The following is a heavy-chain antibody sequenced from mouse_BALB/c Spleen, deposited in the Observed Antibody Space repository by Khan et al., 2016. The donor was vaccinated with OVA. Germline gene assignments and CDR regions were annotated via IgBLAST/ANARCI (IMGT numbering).Heavy chain of an antibody. D-gene: IGHD1-1*01. V-gene: IGHV1-20*02. J-gene: IGHJ2*01. CDR2: INPHIGET. Sequence: EVQLQQSGPELVKPGASVKISCKASGYSFTGYFMHWVMQSHGKSLEWIGRINPHIGETFYNQKFKGKATLTVDESSSTAHMEIRSLASEDSAVSFCAQIYGRDFDYGGQGTTLTGSS. CDR3: AQIYGRDFDY. CDR1: GYSFTGYF.